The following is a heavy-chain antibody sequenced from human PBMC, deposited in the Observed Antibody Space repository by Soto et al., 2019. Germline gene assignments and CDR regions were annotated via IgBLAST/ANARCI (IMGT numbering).Heavy chain of an antibody. D-gene: IGHD4-17*01. CDR1: GYTFTSYG. V-gene: IGHV1-18*01. Sequence: ASVKVSCKASGYTFTSYGISWVRQAPGQGLEWMGWISAYNGNTNYAQNLQGRVTMTTDTSTSTAYMELRSLRSDDTAVYYCARDSMTTVVPYLIDYWGQGTLVIVSS. CDR2: ISAYNGNT. CDR3: ARDSMTTVVPYLIDY. J-gene: IGHJ4*02.